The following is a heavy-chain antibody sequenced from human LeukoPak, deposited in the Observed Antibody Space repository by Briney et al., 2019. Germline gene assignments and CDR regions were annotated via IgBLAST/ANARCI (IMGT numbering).Heavy chain of an antibody. Sequence: HPGGSLRLSCAASGFTVSSNYMSWVRQAPGKGLEWVSVIYSGGSTYYADSVKGRFTISRDNSKNTLYLQMNSLRAEDTAVYYCARHSDSRAFPDYDAFDIWGQETMVTVSS. D-gene: IGHD3-22*01. CDR1: GFTVSSNY. J-gene: IGHJ3*02. CDR3: ARHSDSRAFPDYDAFDI. CDR2: IYSGGST. V-gene: IGHV3-53*01.